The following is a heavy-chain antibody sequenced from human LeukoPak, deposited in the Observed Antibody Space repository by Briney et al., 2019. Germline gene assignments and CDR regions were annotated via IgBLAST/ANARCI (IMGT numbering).Heavy chain of an antibody. CDR2: ISTTGST. J-gene: IGHJ4*02. D-gene: IGHD5-24*01. CDR3: AREIEMATQFDY. CDR1: GFTFSDYF. Sequence: GSLRLSCAASGFTFSDYFMSWIRQPAGKGLEWIGRISTTGSTNYNPSLKSRVTMSVDTSKNQLSLKLSSVTVADTAVYYCAREIEMATQFDYWGRGTLVTVSS. V-gene: IGHV4-4*07.